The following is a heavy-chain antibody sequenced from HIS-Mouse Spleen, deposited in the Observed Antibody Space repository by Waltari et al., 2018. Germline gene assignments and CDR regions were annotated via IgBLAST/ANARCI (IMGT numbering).Heavy chain of an antibody. CDR1: GYSFTSYW. CDR2: IYPGDSDT. D-gene: IGHD1-7*01. J-gene: IGHJ5*02. Sequence: EVQLVQSGAEVKKPGESLKISCKGSGYSFTSYWTGWVRQLPGKGREWMGIIYPGDSDTRYSPSFQGQVTISADKSISTAYLQWSSLKASDTAMYYCARRGGNNWNYGERYNWFDPWGQGTLVTVSS. CDR3: ARRGGNNWNYGERYNWFDP. V-gene: IGHV5-51*03.